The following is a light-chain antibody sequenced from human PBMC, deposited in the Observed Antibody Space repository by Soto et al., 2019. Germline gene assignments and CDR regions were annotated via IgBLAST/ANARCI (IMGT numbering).Light chain of an antibody. CDR3: SSYAGSSNV. J-gene: IGLJ1*01. CDR2: EVN. CDR1: SSDVGGYKS. Sequence: QSSLTQPPSASGSPGQSVAISCTGTSSDVGGYKSVSWYQQHPGKAPKLMIYEVNKRPSGVPDRFSGSKSGNTASLTVSGLQAEDEADYYFSSYAGSSNVFGTGTKVTGL. V-gene: IGLV2-8*01.